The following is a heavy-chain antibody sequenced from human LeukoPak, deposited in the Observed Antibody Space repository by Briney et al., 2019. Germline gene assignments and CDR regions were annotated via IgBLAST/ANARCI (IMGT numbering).Heavy chain of an antibody. Sequence: GGSLRLSCAASGFSFSSYGMHWVRQAPGKVLEWVAFIRYDGSNKYYADSGKGRFTISRDNSKNTLYLQMNSLRAEDTAVYYCAQIYTAGATTIDYWGQGTLLTASS. CDR3: AQIYTAGATTIDY. D-gene: IGHD1-26*01. J-gene: IGHJ4*02. V-gene: IGHV3-30*02. CDR2: IRYDGSNK. CDR1: GFSFSSYG.